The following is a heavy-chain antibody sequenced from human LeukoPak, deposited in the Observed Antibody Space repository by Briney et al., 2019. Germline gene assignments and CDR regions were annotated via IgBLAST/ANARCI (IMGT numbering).Heavy chain of an antibody. V-gene: IGHV1-69*06. CDR3: ARDGRGYYGPGSYYSY. CDR2: IIPIFGTA. Sequence: ASVNVSCKASGGTSSSYAISWVRQAPGQGLEGMGGIIPIFGTANYAQKFQGRVTITADKSTSTAYMELSSLRSEDTAVYYCARDGRGYYGPGSYYSYWGQGTLVTVSS. D-gene: IGHD3-10*01. CDR1: GGTSSSYA. J-gene: IGHJ4*02.